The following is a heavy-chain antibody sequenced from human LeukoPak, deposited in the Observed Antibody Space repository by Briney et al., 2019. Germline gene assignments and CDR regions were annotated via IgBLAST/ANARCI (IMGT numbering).Heavy chain of an antibody. J-gene: IGHJ6*02. CDR2: ISYDGSNK. CDR3: ARVRGITIFGVVIPYYYYGMDV. Sequence: GRSLRLSCAASGFTFSSYAMHWVRQAPGKGLEWVAVISYDGSNKYYADSVKGRFTISRDNSKNTLYLQMNSLRAEDTAVYYCARVRGITIFGVVIPYYYYGMDVWGQGTTVTVSS. V-gene: IGHV3-30-3*01. CDR1: GFTFSSYA. D-gene: IGHD3-3*01.